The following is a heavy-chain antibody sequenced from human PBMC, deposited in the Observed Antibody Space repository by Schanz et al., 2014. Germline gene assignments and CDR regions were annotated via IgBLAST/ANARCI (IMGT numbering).Heavy chain of an antibody. J-gene: IGHJ4*02. D-gene: IGHD2-2*03. Sequence: VQLVESGGGVVQPGRSLRLSCAASGFMFSSYSMNWVRQAPGKGLEWVSYISSSSSTRYYADSVKGRFTISSDSAENTLYLQMNSLRAEDTAVYYCARAGDCASVSCYLYVSDYWGQGTLVTVSS. CDR2: ISSSSSTR. V-gene: IGHV3-48*04. CDR1: GFMFSSYS. CDR3: ARAGDCASVSCYLYVSDY.